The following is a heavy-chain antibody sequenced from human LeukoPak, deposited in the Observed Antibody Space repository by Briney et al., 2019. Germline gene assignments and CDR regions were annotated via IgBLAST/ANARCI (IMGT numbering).Heavy chain of an antibody. CDR2: ISGNGAT. V-gene: IGHV3-11*01. Sequence: GGSLRLSCAASGFTFSDHFMTWIRQAPGKGLEWISYISGNGATYYADSVKGRFTISRDNAQNSPWLQMSSLRAEDTAVYYCARDPMYNGGNSGAFDFWGQGTLVTVSP. D-gene: IGHD4-23*01. CDR3: ARDPMYNGGNSGAFDF. J-gene: IGHJ3*01. CDR1: GFTFSDHF.